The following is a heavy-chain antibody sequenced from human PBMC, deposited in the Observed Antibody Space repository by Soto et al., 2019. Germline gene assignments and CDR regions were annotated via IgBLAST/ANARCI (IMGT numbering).Heavy chain of an antibody. CDR3: ATQDFRGTTGTT. J-gene: IGHJ4*02. CDR2: ISAGGDRT. V-gene: IGHV3-23*01. Sequence: GGSLRLSCAASGFTFSSSAMGWVRQAPGKGLEWLSLISAGGDRTYYAIPVQGRFTISRDNSKNTPHLQVNSLRAEDTAVYYCATQDFRGTTGTTWGQGTLVTVSS. D-gene: IGHD1-1*01. CDR1: GFTFSSSA.